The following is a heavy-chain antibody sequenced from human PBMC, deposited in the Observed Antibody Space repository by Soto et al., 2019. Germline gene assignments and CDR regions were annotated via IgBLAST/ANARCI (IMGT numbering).Heavy chain of an antibody. CDR2: IYHSGST. D-gene: IGHD3-10*01. CDR3: ARAGLWFGESYGMDV. CDR1: GGSISSGGYS. V-gene: IGHV4-30-2*01. J-gene: IGHJ6*02. Sequence: PSETLSLTCAVSGGSISSGGYSWSWIRQPPGKGLEWIGYIYHSGSTYYNQSLKSRVTISVDRSKNQFSLKLGSVTAADTAVYYCARAGLWFGESYGMDVWGQGTTVTVSS.